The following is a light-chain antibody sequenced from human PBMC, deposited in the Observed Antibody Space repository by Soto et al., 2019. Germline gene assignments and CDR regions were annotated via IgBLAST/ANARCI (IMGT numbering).Light chain of an antibody. Sequence: EIVLTQSPGTLSLSPGERATLSCSASQSVSSNYLAWYQQKPGQTPRLLIYGASSRATGIPDRFSGSGSGTDFTLTISRLEPEDFAVYYCQQYGSSPYTFGHGTKLEIK. V-gene: IGKV3-20*01. J-gene: IGKJ2*01. CDR3: QQYGSSPYT. CDR1: QSVSSNY. CDR2: GAS.